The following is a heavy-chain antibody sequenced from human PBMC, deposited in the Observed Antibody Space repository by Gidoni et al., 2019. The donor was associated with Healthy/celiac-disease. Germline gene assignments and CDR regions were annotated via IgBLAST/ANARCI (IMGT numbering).Heavy chain of an antibody. D-gene: IGHD3-10*01. J-gene: IGHJ4*02. Sequence: QVQLQESGPGLVKPSETLSLTCTGSGGSISSYYWSWIRQPPGKGLEWIGYIYYSGSTNYNPSLKSRVTISVDTSKNQFSLKLSSVTAADTAVYYCARGGGNYFDYWGQGTLVTVSS. CDR1: GGSISSYY. CDR2: IYYSGST. CDR3: ARGGGNYFDY. V-gene: IGHV4-59*01.